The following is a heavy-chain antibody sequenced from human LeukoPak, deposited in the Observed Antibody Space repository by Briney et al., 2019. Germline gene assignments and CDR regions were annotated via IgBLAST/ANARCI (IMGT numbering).Heavy chain of an antibody. CDR2: ISAYNGNT. D-gene: IGHD3-10*01. Sequence: ASVKVSCKASGYTFTSYGISWVRQAPGQGLEWMGWISAYNGNTNYAQKLQGRVTMTTDTSTSTAYMELRSLRSDDTAVYYCARGLLWFGELSTNFDYWGQRTLVTVSS. V-gene: IGHV1-18*01. CDR3: ARGLLWFGELSTNFDY. CDR1: GYTFTSYG. J-gene: IGHJ4*02.